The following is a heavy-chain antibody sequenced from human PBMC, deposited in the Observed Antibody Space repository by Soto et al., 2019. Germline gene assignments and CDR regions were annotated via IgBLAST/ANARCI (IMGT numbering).Heavy chain of an antibody. Sequence: AGSLRLSCPASGFTFTRYSMNWVRQAPGKGLEWVSSISSTTNYIYYGDSMKGRFTISRDNAKNSLYLEMNSLRAEDTAVYYCARESEDLTSNFDYWGQGTLVTVSS. V-gene: IGHV3-21*06. CDR2: ISSTTNYI. J-gene: IGHJ4*02. CDR3: ARESEDLTSNFDY. CDR1: GFTFTRYS.